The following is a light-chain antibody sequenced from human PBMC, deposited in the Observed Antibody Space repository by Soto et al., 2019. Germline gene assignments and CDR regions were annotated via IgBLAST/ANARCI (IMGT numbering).Light chain of an antibody. Sequence: EIVLTQSPGTLSLSPGERATLSCRASQSVSSSFLGWYQQKPGQAPGLLIYDASSRATGIPDRFSGSGSGTDFTLTISSLEPEDFAMYYCQQYDTLITFGQGTRLEIK. CDR1: QSVSSSF. CDR2: DAS. V-gene: IGKV3-20*01. J-gene: IGKJ5*01. CDR3: QQYDTLIT.